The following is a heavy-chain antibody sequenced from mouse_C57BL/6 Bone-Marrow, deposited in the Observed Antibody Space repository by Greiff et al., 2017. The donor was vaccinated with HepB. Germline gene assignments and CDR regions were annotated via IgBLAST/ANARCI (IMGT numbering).Heavy chain of an antibody. CDR2: INSDGCRN. V-gene: IGHV5-2*01. Sequence: EVQLVESGGGLVQPGESLKLSCESNEYEFHSHDMSWVRKTPEKRLELVEAINSDGCRNYYPDTMEKRFIISRDNTKNTLYLQMSSLRSEDPALYYCARRGSNGDFDVWGTGTTVTVSS. CDR1: EYEFHSHD. J-gene: IGHJ1*03. CDR3: ARRGSNGDFDV. D-gene: IGHD2-5*01.